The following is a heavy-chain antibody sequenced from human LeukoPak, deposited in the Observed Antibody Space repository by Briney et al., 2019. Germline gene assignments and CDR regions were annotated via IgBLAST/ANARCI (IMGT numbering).Heavy chain of an antibody. V-gene: IGHV4-4*07. J-gene: IGHJ3*02. Sequence: SETLSLTCTVSGGSISSYYWSWIRQPAGKGLEWIGRIYTSGSTNYNPSLKSRVTMSVDTSKNQFSLILISVTAADAAVYYCARRTPCSSINCYVLGAFDIWGQGTMVTVSS. D-gene: IGHD2-2*01. CDR3: ARRTPCSSINCYVLGAFDI. CDR1: GGSISSYY. CDR2: IYTSGST.